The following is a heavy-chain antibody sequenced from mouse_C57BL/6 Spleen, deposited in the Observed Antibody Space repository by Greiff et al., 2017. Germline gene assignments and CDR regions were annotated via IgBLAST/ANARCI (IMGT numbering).Heavy chain of an antibody. CDR3: ARRTTVVPYAMDY. Sequence: QVQLQQSGAELAKPGASVKLSCKASGYTFTSYWMHWVKQRPGQGLEWIGYINPSSGYTKYDQKFKDKATLTADKSSSTAYMQLSSLTYEDSAVYYCARRTTVVPYAMDYWGQGTSLTVSS. V-gene: IGHV1-7*01. CDR1: GYTFTSYW. CDR2: INPSSGYT. D-gene: IGHD1-1*01. J-gene: IGHJ4*01.